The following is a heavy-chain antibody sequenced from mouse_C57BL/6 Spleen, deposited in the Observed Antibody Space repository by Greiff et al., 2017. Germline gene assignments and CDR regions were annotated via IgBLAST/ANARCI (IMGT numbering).Heavy chain of an antibody. J-gene: IGHJ1*01. CDR1: GFSLTSYG. Sequence: VQLKQSGPGLVQPSQSLSITCTVSGFSLTSYGVHWVRQSPGKGLEWLGVIWSGGSTAYNAAFISRLGISTDNSKSHVLFKMNRLTADDAAIYYCASVICPRPCFWGQGTPVTVSS. CDR2: IWSGGST. V-gene: IGHV2-4-1*01. CDR3: ASVICPRPCF. D-gene: IGHD1-3*01.